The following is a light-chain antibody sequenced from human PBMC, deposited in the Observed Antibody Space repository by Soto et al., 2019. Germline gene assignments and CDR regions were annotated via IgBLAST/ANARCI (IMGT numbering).Light chain of an antibody. V-gene: IGLV2-23*02. CDR1: SSDVGNYNL. Sequence: QSALTQPASVSGSPGQSITISCTGTSSDVGNYNLVSWYQHHPGTAPKLMVYEVTKRPSGVSSRFSGSKSGNTASLTISGLLAEDEADYYCCSANRPSAVVFGGGTKLTVL. CDR3: CSANRPSAVV. CDR2: EVT. J-gene: IGLJ2*01.